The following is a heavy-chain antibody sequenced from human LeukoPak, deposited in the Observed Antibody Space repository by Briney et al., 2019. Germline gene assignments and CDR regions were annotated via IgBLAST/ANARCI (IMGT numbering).Heavy chain of an antibody. J-gene: IGHJ4*02. Sequence: PGGSLRLSCAASGFTFSSYGMHWVRQAPGKGLEWVAVISYDGSNKYYADSVKGRFTISRDNSKNTLYLQMNCLRAEDTAVYYCAKDMGDGYNPGRFDYWGQGTLVTVSS. V-gene: IGHV3-30*18. CDR3: AKDMGDGYNPGRFDY. D-gene: IGHD5-24*01. CDR2: ISYDGSNK. CDR1: GFTFSSYG.